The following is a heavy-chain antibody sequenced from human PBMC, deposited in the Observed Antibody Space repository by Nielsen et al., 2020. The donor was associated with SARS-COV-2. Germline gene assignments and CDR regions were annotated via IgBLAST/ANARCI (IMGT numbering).Heavy chain of an antibody. J-gene: IGHJ3*02. CDR3: ARSQPRITMVRGGGAFDI. Sequence: SETLSLTCTVSGGSISSSSYYWGWIRQPPGKGLEWIGSIYYSGSTYYNPSLKSRVTISVDKSKNQFSLKLSSVTAADTAVYYCARSQPRITMVRGGGAFDIWGQGTMVTVSS. CDR1: GGSISSSSYY. V-gene: IGHV4-39*07. CDR2: IYYSGST. D-gene: IGHD3-10*01.